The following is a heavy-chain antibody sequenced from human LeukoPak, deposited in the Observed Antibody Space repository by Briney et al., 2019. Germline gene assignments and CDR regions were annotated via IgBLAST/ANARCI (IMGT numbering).Heavy chain of an antibody. D-gene: IGHD1-26*01. J-gene: IGHJ4*02. CDR1: GFTFRSHG. V-gene: IGHV3-33*01. CDR3: AGDRATSYFDY. Sequence: QTGTSLRHSCAASGFTFRSHGMHWVRQAPGKGLEWVAFIWYDGSNKYYTDSVKGRFTISRDNSKNTLYLQMNSLRAEDTAVYYCAGDRATSYFDYWGQGALVTISS. CDR2: IWYDGSNK.